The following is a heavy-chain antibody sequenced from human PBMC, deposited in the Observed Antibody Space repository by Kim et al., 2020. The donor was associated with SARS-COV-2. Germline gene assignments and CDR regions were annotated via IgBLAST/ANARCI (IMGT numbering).Heavy chain of an antibody. Sequence: YAQKVQGRVTMTRDTSTSTVYMELSSLRSEDTAVYYCARGYSSGWYYFDYWGQGTLVTVSS. V-gene: IGHV1-46*01. D-gene: IGHD6-19*01. CDR3: ARGYSSGWYYFDY. J-gene: IGHJ4*02.